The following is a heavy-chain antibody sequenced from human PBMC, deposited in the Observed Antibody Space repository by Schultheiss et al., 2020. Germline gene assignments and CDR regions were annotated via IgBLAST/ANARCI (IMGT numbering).Heavy chain of an antibody. CDR1: GFTFSSYA. CDR3: TTESTVVVAAVTQALYWYFDL. D-gene: IGHD2-15*01. J-gene: IGHJ2*01. CDR2: ISYDGSNK. Sequence: GGSLRLSCAASGFTFSSYAMHWVRQAPGKGLEWVAVISYDGSNKYYADSVKGRFTISRDNSKNTLYLQMNSLKTEDTAVYYCTTESTVVVAAVTQALYWYFDLWGRGTLVTVSS. V-gene: IGHV3-30-3*01.